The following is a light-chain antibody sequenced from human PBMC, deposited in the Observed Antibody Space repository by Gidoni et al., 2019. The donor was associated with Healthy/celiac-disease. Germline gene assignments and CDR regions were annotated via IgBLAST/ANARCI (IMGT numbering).Light chain of an antibody. CDR2: EVS. CDR3: SSYTSSSTPWV. Sequence: QSALTHPASVPGSPGQSITISCTGPSRAVGGYNYVSWYQQHPGKAPKLMIYEVSNRPSGVSNRFSGSKSGNTASLTISGLQAEDEADYYCSSYTSSSTPWVFGGGTKLTVL. V-gene: IGLV2-14*01. J-gene: IGLJ3*02. CDR1: SRAVGGYNY.